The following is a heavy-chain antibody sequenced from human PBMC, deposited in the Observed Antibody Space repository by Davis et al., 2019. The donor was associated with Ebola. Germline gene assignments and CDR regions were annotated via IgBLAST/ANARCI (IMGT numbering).Heavy chain of an antibody. CDR2: IIPIFGTA. Sequence: AASVKVSCKASGGTFSSYAISWVRQAPGQGLEWMGGIIPIFGTANYAQKFQGRVTITADKSTSTAYMELSSLRSEDTAVYYCARLRYGDPYYFDYWGQGTLVIVSS. V-gene: IGHV1-69*06. CDR1: GGTFSSYA. J-gene: IGHJ4*02. D-gene: IGHD4-17*01. CDR3: ARLRYGDPYYFDY.